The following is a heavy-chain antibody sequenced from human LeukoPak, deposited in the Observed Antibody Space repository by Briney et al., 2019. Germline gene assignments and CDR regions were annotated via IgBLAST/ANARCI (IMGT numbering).Heavy chain of an antibody. D-gene: IGHD6-13*01. J-gene: IGHJ5*02. Sequence: SETLSLTCAVYGGSFSSYYWSWIRQPAGKGLEWIGRIYTSGSTNYNPSLKSRVTMSVDTSKNQFSLKLSSVSAADTAVYYCARGGPGSSWYANWFDPWGQGTLVTVSS. CDR1: GGSFSSYY. V-gene: IGHV4-59*10. CDR2: IYTSGST. CDR3: ARGGPGSSWYANWFDP.